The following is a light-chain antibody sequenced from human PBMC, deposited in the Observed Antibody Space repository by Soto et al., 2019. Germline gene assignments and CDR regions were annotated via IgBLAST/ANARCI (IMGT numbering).Light chain of an antibody. Sequence: DIQMTQSPSSLSAAVGDRVTITCRASQGISNFLAWYQQKPGKVPKLLISAASTLQSGVPSRFSGSGSGTDFTLTITSLQPEDVATYCSRKYSRVITFGQGTRLEI. V-gene: IGKV1-27*01. CDR2: AAS. CDR3: RKYSRVIT. CDR1: QGISNF. J-gene: IGKJ5*01.